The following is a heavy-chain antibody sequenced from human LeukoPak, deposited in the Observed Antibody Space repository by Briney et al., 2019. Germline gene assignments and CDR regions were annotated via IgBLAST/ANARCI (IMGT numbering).Heavy chain of an antibody. D-gene: IGHD6-13*01. CDR1: GYSISSGYY. CDR2: IYHSGSA. Sequence: SETLSLTCTVSGYSISSGYYWGWIRQPPGKGLEWIGNIYHSGSAYYNPSLKGRVTISVDTSKNQFSLKLSSVTAADTAVYYCARVYYSNSYDYWYFDLWGRGTLVTVSS. CDR3: ARVYYSNSYDYWYFDL. J-gene: IGHJ2*01. V-gene: IGHV4-38-2*02.